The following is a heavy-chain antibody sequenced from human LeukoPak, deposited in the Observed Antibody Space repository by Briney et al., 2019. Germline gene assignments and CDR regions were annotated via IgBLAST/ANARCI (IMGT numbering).Heavy chain of an antibody. CDR1: GFTLRNYW. V-gene: IGHV3-74*01. D-gene: IGHD2-21*02. CDR2: SSGVGANT. CDR3: ARGRATEVPHYYDYFMDV. J-gene: IGHJ6*03. Sequence: GDSLTLSCKISGFTLRNYWMHWAPHAPGESVVWFASSSGVGANTHYADSVRGRFTSSRDNGNNILSLHMNGLRADDAALYFCARGRATEVPHYYDYFMDVWGTGTTVIVSS.